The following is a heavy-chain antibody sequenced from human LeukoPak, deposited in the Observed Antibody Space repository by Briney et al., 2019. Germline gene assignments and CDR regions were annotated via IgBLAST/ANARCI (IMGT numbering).Heavy chain of an antibody. Sequence: PGGSLRLSCAASGFTITNAWMSWVRQAPGKGLEWVATIKDDGSDRYYVDSVKGRFTISRDNAKNSLYLQMNSLRVEDTAVYYCVNLGYSDGGQGTLVTVSS. CDR2: IKDDGSDR. J-gene: IGHJ4*02. CDR3: VNLGYSD. D-gene: IGHD5-12*01. V-gene: IGHV3-7*01. CDR1: GFTITNAW.